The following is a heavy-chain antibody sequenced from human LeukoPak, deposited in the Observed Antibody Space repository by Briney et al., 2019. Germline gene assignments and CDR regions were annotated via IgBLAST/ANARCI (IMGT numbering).Heavy chain of an antibody. CDR1: GYSFTSYW. J-gene: IGHJ4*02. D-gene: IGHD2-15*01. V-gene: IGHV5-51*01. CDR3: ASVGSCSGGSCYSGHFDY. Sequence: GESLKISCKGSGYSFTSYWIGWVRQMPGKALEWMGIIYPGDSDTRYSPSFQGQVTISADKSISTAYLQWSSLKASDTAMYYCASVGSCSGGSCYSGHFDYWGQGTLVTVSS. CDR2: IYPGDSDT.